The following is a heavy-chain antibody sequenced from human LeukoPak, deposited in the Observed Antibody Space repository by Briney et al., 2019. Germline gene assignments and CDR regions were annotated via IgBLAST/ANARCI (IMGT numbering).Heavy chain of an antibody. CDR2: INAGNGNT. V-gene: IGHV1-3*01. J-gene: IGHJ1*01. D-gene: IGHD4-17*01. CDR3: ARARPTHGDQGSQPTEYFQH. Sequence: ASVKVSCKASGYTFTSYAMHWVRQAPGQRLEWMGWINAGNGNTKYSQKFQGRVTITRDTSASTAYMELSSLRSEDTAVYYCARARPTHGDQGSQPTEYFQHWGQGTLVTVSS. CDR1: GYTFTSYA.